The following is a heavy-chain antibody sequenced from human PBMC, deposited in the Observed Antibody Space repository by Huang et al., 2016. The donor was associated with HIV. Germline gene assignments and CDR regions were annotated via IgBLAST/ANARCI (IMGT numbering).Heavy chain of an antibody. J-gene: IGHJ4*02. CDR3: ARHFGSWSGYFDS. D-gene: IGHD3-10*01. CDR1: GGSITDSNYY. Sequence: QLQLQESGPGLVRPSETLSLICTVSGGSITDSNYYWGWLRQPPGKGLEWIGSIYYIGDTEYNPSLKSRVTMSVDTSKNRFSLDIRSVAVADTAIYYCARHFGSWSGYFDSWGQGTLVPVSS. CDR2: IYYIGDT. V-gene: IGHV4-39*01.